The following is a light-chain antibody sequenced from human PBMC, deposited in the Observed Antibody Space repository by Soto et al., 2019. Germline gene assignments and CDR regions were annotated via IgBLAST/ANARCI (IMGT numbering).Light chain of an antibody. CDR3: CSHSASVTWM. CDR1: SSDVGGYNF. CDR2: EVS. Sequence: QPVLTQTASVSGSPGQSITISCTGSSSDVGGYNFVSWYQQHPGKAPKLIIHEVSNRPSGVSNRFSGSKSGNTASLTISGLQAEDEAVYYCCSHSASVTWMFGGGTKLTVL. J-gene: IGLJ3*02. V-gene: IGLV2-14*03.